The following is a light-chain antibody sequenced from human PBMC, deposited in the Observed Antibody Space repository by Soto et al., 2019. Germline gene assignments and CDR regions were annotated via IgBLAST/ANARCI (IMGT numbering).Light chain of an antibody. CDR2: GAS. V-gene: IGKV1-39*01. Sequence: DIQMTQSPSSLSASVGDRVTITCRASQTISTALNWYQHKPGKAPKGLILGASGLQSGVPSRFSGSGSGTDFTLTISSLQPEDFATYYRQQRYSAPLTFGGGTKVEIK. CDR3: QQRYSAPLT. J-gene: IGKJ4*02. CDR1: QTISTA.